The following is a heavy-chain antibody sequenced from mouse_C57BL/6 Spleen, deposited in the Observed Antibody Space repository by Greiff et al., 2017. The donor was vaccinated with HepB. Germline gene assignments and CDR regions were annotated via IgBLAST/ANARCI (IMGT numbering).Heavy chain of an antibody. CDR3: ARLITTVVAFDY. Sequence: DVMLVESGGGLVKPGGSLKLSCAASGFTFSSYAMSWVRQTPEKRLEWVATISDGGSYTYYPDNVKGRFTISRDNAKNNLYLQMSHLKSEDTAMYYCARLITTVVAFDYWGQGTTLTVSS. CDR1: GFTFSSYA. CDR2: ISDGGSYT. D-gene: IGHD1-1*01. J-gene: IGHJ2*01. V-gene: IGHV5-4*03.